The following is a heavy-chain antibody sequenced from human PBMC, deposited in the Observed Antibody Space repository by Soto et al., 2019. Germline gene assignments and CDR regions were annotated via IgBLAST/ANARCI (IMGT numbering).Heavy chain of an antibody. Sequence: QLQLQESGSGLVKPSQTLSLTCAVSGGSISSGGYSWSWIRQPPGKGLEWIGYIYHSGSTYYNPSLKSRVTISLDRSKTQVSLKLSSVTAADTAVYYCAAGGGLPRYYWGQGTLVTVSS. CDR2: IYHSGST. V-gene: IGHV4-30-2*01. D-gene: IGHD5-12*01. CDR3: AAGGGLPRYY. J-gene: IGHJ4*02. CDR1: GGSISSGGYS.